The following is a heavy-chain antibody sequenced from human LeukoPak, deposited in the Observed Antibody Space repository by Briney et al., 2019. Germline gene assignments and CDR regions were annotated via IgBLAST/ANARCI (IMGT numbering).Heavy chain of an antibody. CDR1: GGSISSYY. J-gene: IGHJ6*03. CDR2: ISYSGNT. Sequence: PPETLSLTCTVSGGSISSYYWSWIRQPPGKGLEWIGYISYSGNTNYNPSLKSRVTISVDTSKNQFSLKLSSVTAADTAVYYCARESLYYYMDDWGKGTTVTVSS. V-gene: IGHV4-59*01. CDR3: ARESLYYYMDD.